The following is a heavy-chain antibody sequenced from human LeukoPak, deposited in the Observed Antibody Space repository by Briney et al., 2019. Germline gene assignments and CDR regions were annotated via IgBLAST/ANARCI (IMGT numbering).Heavy chain of an antibody. CDR3: ARGTRGYSYGNYYYYMDV. CDR2: INHSGST. Sequence: SETLSLXCAVYGGSFSGYYWSWIRQPPGKGLEWIGEINHSGSTNYNPSLKSRVTISVDTSKNQFSLKLSSVTAADTAVYYCARGTRGYSYGNYYYYMDVWDKGTTVTVSS. CDR1: GGSFSGYY. D-gene: IGHD5-18*01. J-gene: IGHJ6*03. V-gene: IGHV4-34*01.